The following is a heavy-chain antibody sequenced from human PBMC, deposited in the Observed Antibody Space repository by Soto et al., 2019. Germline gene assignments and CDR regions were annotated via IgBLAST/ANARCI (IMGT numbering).Heavy chain of an antibody. Sequence: SVKVSCKASGGTFSSYAISWVRQAPGQGLEWMGGIIPIFGTANYAQKFQGRVTITADKSTSTAYMELSSLRSEDTAVYYCARDLATITRWFDPWGQGTLVTVSS. CDR2: IIPIFGTA. V-gene: IGHV1-69*06. J-gene: IGHJ5*02. CDR3: ARDLATITRWFDP. CDR1: GGTFSSYA. D-gene: IGHD5-12*01.